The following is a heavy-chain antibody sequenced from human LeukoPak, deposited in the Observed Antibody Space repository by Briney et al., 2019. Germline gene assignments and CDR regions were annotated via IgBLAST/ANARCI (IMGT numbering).Heavy chain of an antibody. CDR3: TKHGEAYGDSKTDY. Sequence: PGGSLRLSCAASGFTFSNYAMRWVRQAPGKGLEWVSVISGSDGRTYYADSVKGRFTISRDNSKNTLYLQMNSLRAEDTAIYYCTKHGEAYGDSKTDYWGQGTLVTVSS. CDR1: GFTFSNYA. D-gene: IGHD4-17*01. J-gene: IGHJ4*02. V-gene: IGHV3-23*01. CDR2: ISGSDGRT.